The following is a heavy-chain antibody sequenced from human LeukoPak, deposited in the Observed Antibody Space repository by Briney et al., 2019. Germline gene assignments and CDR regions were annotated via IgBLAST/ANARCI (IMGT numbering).Heavy chain of an antibody. D-gene: IGHD4/OR15-4a*01. Sequence: PGGSLRLSCAASGFTFSSYAMSWVRQAPGKGLEWVSAISGSGGSTYYADSVKGRFTISRDNSKNTLYLQMNSLRAEDTAVYYCAKDSRGLYGGLYYFDYWGQGTLVTVSS. J-gene: IGHJ4*02. V-gene: IGHV3-23*01. CDR3: AKDSRGLYGGLYYFDY. CDR2: ISGSGGST. CDR1: GFTFSSYA.